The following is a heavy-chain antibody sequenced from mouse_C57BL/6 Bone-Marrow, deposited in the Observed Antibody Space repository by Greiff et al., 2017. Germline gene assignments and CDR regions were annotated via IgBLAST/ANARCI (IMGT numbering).Heavy chain of an antibody. CDR2: IYPRSGNT. J-gene: IGHJ2*01. D-gene: IGHD2-4*01. Sequence: QVQLQQSGAELARPGASVKLSCKASGYTFTSYGISWVKQRTGQGLEWIGEIYPRSGNTYYNEKFKGKATLTADKSSSTAYMELRSLTSEDSAVYFCAREEGLRRFFDYWGQGTTLTVSS. CDR1: GYTFTSYG. V-gene: IGHV1-81*01. CDR3: AREEGLRRFFDY.